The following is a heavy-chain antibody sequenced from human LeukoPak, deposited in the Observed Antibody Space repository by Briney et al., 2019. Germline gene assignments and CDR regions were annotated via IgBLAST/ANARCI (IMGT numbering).Heavy chain of an antibody. D-gene: IGHD3-16*01. CDR2: IYYSGST. CDR3: ATAPNPDYFDY. Sequence: SETLSLTCAVSGGSVSGSTYSWGWVRQPPGKGLEWIGSIYYSGSTYYNPSLKSRVTISVDTSKNQFSLKLSSVTAADTAVYYCATAPNPDYFDYWGQGTLATVSS. V-gene: IGHV4-39*01. CDR1: GGSVSGSTYS. J-gene: IGHJ4*02.